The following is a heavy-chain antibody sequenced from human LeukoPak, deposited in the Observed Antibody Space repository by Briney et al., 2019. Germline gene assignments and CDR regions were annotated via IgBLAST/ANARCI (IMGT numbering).Heavy chain of an antibody. V-gene: IGHV4-59*01. CDR1: GGSLSNYY. Sequence: SETLSLTCAVSGGSLSNYYRSWIRQPPGKGLEWIGHIHDSGSTTYNPSLKSRVTISVDTSKNQFPLKLSSVTAADTAVYYCARGRIGGPKAPFDYWGQGTLVTVSS. D-gene: IGHD3-16*01. CDR3: ARGRIGGPKAPFDY. J-gene: IGHJ4*02. CDR2: IHDSGST.